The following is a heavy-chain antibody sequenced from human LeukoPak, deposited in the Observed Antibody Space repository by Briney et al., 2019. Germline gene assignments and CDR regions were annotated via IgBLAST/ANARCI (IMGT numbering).Heavy chain of an antibody. J-gene: IGHJ3*02. CDR2: IYADGNT. V-gene: IGHV3-66*01. CDR1: GFTFSSYS. D-gene: IGHD2-8*02. Sequence: GGSLRLSCAASGFTFSSYSMNWVRQAPGKGLEWVSFIYADGNTYYADSVKGRFTISRDISKNAVYLQMNSLRAEDTAVYYCARDRTADAFDIWGQGTMVTVSS. CDR3: ARDRTADAFDI.